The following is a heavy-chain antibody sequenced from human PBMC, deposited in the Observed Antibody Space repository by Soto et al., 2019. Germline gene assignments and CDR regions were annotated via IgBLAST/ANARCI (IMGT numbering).Heavy chain of an antibody. Sequence: SSETLSLTCAVYGGSFSGYYWSWIRQPPGKGLEWIGEINHSGSTNYNPSLKSRVTISVDTSKNQFSLKLSSVTAADTAVYYCAAEFSYGMDVWGQGTTVTVSS. V-gene: IGHV4-34*01. J-gene: IGHJ6*02. D-gene: IGHD3-3*01. CDR3: AAEFSYGMDV. CDR2: INHSGST. CDR1: GGSFSGYY.